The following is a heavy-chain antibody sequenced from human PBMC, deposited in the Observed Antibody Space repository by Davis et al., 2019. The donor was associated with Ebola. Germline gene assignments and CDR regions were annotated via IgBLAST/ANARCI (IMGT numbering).Heavy chain of an antibody. Sequence: PSETLSLTCAVYGGSFSGHYWSWIRQPPGKGLEWIGEINHSGSTNYNPSLKSRVTISVDTSKNQFSLKLSSVTAADTAVYYCARGGGNGDIVVVPAAIHPTYYFDYWGQGTLVTVSS. CDR2: INHSGST. D-gene: IGHD2-2*02. CDR3: ARGGGNGDIVVVPAAIHPTYYFDY. CDR1: GGSFSGHY. V-gene: IGHV4-34*01. J-gene: IGHJ4*02.